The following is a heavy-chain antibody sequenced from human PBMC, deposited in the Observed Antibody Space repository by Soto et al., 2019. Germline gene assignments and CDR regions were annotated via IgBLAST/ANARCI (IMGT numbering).Heavy chain of an antibody. CDR1: GFTFSSYA. CDR2: ISGSGGST. CDR3: AKIAAAGYYYYYGMDV. Sequence: QAGGSLRLSCAASGFTFSSYAMGWVRQAPGKGLEWVSAISGSGGSTYYADSVKGRFTITRDNSKNTLYLQMNSLRAEDTAVYYCAKIAAAGYYYYYGMDVWGQGTMVTVSS. V-gene: IGHV3-23*01. J-gene: IGHJ6*02. D-gene: IGHD6-13*01.